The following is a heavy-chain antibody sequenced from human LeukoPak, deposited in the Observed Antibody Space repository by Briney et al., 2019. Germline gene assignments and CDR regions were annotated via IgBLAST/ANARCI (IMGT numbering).Heavy chain of an antibody. J-gene: IGHJ6*02. CDR3: AIFYRTVVYGMDV. D-gene: IGHD4-17*01. CDR2: INHSGST. Sequence: GSLRLSCAASGFTFSSYSMNWVRQPPGKGLEWIGEINHSGSTNYNPSLKSRVNISVDTSKNQFSLKLSSVTAADTAVYYCAIFYRTVVYGMDVWGQGTTVTVSS. CDR1: GFTFSSYS. V-gene: IGHV4-34*08.